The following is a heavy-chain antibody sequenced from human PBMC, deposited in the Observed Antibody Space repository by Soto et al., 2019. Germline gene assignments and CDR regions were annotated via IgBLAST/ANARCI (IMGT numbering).Heavy chain of an antibody. D-gene: IGHD3-16*01. J-gene: IGHJ3*02. Sequence: GGSLRLSCAASGFTFSSYSMNWVRQAPGKGLEWVSYISSSSSTIYYADSVKGRFTISRDNAKNSLYLQMNSLRAEDTAVYYCARDRGRPPHYDYIWGSSLVGDAFDIWGQGTMVTVSS. V-gene: IGHV3-48*01. CDR1: GFTFSSYS. CDR3: ARDRGRPPHYDYIWGSSLVGDAFDI. CDR2: ISSSSSTI.